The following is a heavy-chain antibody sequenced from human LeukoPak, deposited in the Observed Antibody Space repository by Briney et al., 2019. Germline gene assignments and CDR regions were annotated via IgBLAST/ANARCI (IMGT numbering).Heavy chain of an antibody. V-gene: IGHV3-23*01. Sequence: PGGSLRLSCAASGFTFSSYAMSWVRQAPGNGLEWVSAISGSGGSTYYADSVKGRFTISRDNSKNTLYLQMNSLRAEDTAVYYCAKELSPRTYYYDSSGYSYWGQGTLVTVSS. CDR2: ISGSGGST. J-gene: IGHJ4*02. CDR3: AKELSPRTYYYDSSGYSY. CDR1: GFTFSSYA. D-gene: IGHD3-22*01.